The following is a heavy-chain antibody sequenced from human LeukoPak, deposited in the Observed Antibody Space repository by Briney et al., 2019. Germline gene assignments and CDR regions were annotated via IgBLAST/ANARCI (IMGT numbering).Heavy chain of an antibody. J-gene: IGHJ5*02. Sequence: SETLSLTCTVSGGSISSYYWSWIRQPPGKGLEWIGYIYYSGSTNYNPSLKSRVTISVDTSNTQFSLKLSSVTAADTAVYYCARGGAGYSSSWYRFAWFDPWGQGTLVTVSS. V-gene: IGHV4-59*01. CDR3: ARGGAGYSSSWYRFAWFDP. CDR1: GGSISSYY. D-gene: IGHD6-13*01. CDR2: IYYSGST.